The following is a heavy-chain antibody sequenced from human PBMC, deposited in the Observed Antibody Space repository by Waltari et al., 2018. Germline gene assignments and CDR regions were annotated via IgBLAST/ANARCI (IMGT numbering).Heavy chain of an antibody. CDR1: GYTFSNYW. D-gene: IGHD2-15*01. CDR3: ARHVGGYCSGGNCYADF. V-gene: IGHV5-51*01. CDR2: IYPGASET. Sequence: EVQLVQSGAEVKKPGESLKISCKGSGYTFSNYWIGWVPQMPGKGLEWMGIIYPGASETRHSPSFQGQVTISADKSFNTAYLQWSSLKASDTAMYYCARHVGGYCSGGNCYADFWGQGTLVTVSS. J-gene: IGHJ4*02.